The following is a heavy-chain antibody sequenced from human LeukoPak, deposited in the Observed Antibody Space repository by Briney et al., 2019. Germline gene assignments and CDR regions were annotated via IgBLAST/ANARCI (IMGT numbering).Heavy chain of an antibody. D-gene: IGHD6-13*01. V-gene: IGHV1-69*04. J-gene: IGHJ1*01. CDR1: GGTFSSYA. CDR3: ARGDGSSWYLEYFQH. CDR2: IIPILGIA. Sequence: SVKVSCKASGGTFSSYAISWVRQAPGQGLEWMGRIIPILGIANYAQKFQGRVTITADKSTSTAYMELSSLRSEDTAVYYCARGDGSSWYLEYFQHWGQGTLVTVSS.